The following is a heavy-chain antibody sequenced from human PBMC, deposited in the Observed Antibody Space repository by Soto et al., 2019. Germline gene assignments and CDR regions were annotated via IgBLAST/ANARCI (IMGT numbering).Heavy chain of an antibody. D-gene: IGHD6-19*01. J-gene: IGHJ6*02. CDR2: ISVYNGNT. CDR3: VGSAMAGDYYYYGMDV. CDR1: GYTFGSYG. V-gene: IGHV1-18*01. Sequence: ASVKVSCKTSGYTFGSYGISWVRQAPGQGLEWMGWISVYNGNTNYAQKFQGRVTLTTDTSTSTAYMELTSLRFDDTAVYYCVGSAMAGDYYYYGMDVWG.